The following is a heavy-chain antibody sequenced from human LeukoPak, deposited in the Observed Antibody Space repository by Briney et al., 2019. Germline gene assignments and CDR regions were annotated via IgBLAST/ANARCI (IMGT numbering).Heavy chain of an antibody. V-gene: IGHV4-39*01. D-gene: IGHD2/OR15-2a*01. CDR1: GASISSSSYY. J-gene: IGHJ4*02. CDR3: ARHLGPDSTYYFDY. CDR2: IYYSGST. Sequence: SETLSLTCTVSGASISSSSYYWGWIRQPPGKGLEWIGSIYYSGSTYYNPSLKSRVTISVDTSKNQFSLKLSSVTAADTAVYYCARHLGPDSTYYFDYWGQGTLVTVSS.